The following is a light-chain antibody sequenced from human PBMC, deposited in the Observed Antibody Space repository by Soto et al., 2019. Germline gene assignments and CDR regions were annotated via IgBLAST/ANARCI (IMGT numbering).Light chain of an antibody. Sequence: QSALTQPASVSGSPGQSITISCTGTSSDVGGYNYVSWYQQHPGKAPKLMIYDVSNRPSGVSNRFSGSKSGNTASLTISGLQAEAEADYYCSSYTSSSTLGGVFGTGTKVTVL. CDR1: SSDVGGYNY. CDR3: SSYTSSSTLGGV. J-gene: IGLJ1*01. V-gene: IGLV2-14*01. CDR2: DVS.